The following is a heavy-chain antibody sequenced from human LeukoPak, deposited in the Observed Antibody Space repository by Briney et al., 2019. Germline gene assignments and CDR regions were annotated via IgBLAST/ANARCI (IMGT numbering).Heavy chain of an antibody. Sequence: GGSLRLSCAASGFTVSSNYMSWVRQAPGKGLEWVSVIYSGGSTYYADSVKGRFTISRDNAKNSLYLQMNSLRAEDTAVYYCARDGNGYCSGGTCYSCPDYWGQGTLVTVSS. CDR1: GFTVSSNY. D-gene: IGHD2-15*01. J-gene: IGHJ4*02. CDR2: IYSGGST. CDR3: ARDGNGYCSGGTCYSCPDY. V-gene: IGHV3-53*01.